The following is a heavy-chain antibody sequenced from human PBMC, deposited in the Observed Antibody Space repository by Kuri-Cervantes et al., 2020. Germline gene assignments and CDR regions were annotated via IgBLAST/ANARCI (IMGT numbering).Heavy chain of an antibody. CDR3: AKDREIAAAGMRGWFDP. V-gene: IGHV3-9*01. CDR1: GFTFDGYA. J-gene: IGHJ5*02. Sequence: SLKISCAASGFTFDGYAMHWVRQVPGKGLEWVSGISWNSGSIGYADSVKGRFTISRDNAKNSLYLQMNSLRAEDTALYYCAKDREIAAAGMRGWFDPWGRGTLVTVSS. CDR2: ISWNSGSI. D-gene: IGHD6-13*01.